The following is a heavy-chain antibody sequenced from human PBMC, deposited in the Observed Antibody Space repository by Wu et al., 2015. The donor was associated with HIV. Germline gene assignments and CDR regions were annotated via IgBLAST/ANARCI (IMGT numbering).Heavy chain of an antibody. V-gene: IGHV1-18*01. Sequence: QVQLVQSGPEVKKPGASVKVSCKASGYTFTSYGITWVRQAPGQGLEWMAWISTYNDNTNYAQKFQGRVTMTTDAFTRTAYMELRSLRSDDTAVYYCARDGTTGTYYFDYWGQGTLVTVSS. D-gene: IGHD1-1*01. CDR1: GYTFTSYG. CDR3: ARDGTTGTYYFDY. CDR2: ISTYNDNT. J-gene: IGHJ4*02.